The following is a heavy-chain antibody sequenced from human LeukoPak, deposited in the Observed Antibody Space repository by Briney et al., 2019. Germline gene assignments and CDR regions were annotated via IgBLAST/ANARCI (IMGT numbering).Heavy chain of an antibody. CDR1: GFTFSSYA. Sequence: QSVGSLRLSCAASGFTFSSYAMSSVRQAPGGGLEWVSAISGSGGNTYYADSVKGRFTISRDNSKNTLYLQMNSLRAEDTAVYYCAKYELGWLYYQFDYWGQGTLVTVSS. V-gene: IGHV3-23*01. CDR2: ISGSGGNT. J-gene: IGHJ4*02. D-gene: IGHD3/OR15-3a*01. CDR3: AKYELGWLYYQFDY.